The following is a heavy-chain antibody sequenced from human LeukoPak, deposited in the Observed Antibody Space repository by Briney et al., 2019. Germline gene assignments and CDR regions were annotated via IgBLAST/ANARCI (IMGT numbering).Heavy chain of an antibody. CDR3: ARDPGVSSSGLSYFDY. D-gene: IGHD6-19*01. V-gene: IGHV1-46*01. CDR1: GYTFTSYY. CDR2: INPSGGST. J-gene: IGHJ4*02. Sequence: ASVKVSCKASGYTFTSYYMHWVRQAPGQGLEWMGIINPSGGSTSYAQKFQGRVTMTRDTSTSTVYMELSSLRSEDTAVYYCARDPGVSSSGLSYFDYWGQGTLVTVFS.